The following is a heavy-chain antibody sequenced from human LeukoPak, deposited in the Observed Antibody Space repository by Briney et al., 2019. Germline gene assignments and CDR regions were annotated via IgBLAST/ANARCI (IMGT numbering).Heavy chain of an antibody. J-gene: IGHJ6*03. CDR2: INSDGSST. Sequence: GGSLRLSCEVSGFTFHHYGMNWVRQAPGKGLVWVSRINSDGSSTSYADSVKGRFTISRDNAKNTLYLQMNSLRAEDSAVYYCARVGWSSGWYYYMDVWGKGTTVTVSS. CDR3: ARVGWSSGWYYYMDV. V-gene: IGHV3-74*01. CDR1: GFTFHHYG. D-gene: IGHD6-19*01.